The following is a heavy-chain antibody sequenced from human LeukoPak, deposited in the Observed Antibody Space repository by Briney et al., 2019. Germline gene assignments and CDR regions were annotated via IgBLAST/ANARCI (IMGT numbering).Heavy chain of an antibody. V-gene: IGHV1-69*05. CDR1: GGTFSSYA. CDR2: IIPIFGTA. D-gene: IGHD3-3*01. CDR3: ARGGITIFGVVPNWFDP. Sequence: ASVKVSCKASGGTFSSYAISWVRQAPGQGLEWMGGIIPIFGTANYAQKFQGRVTITRNTSISTAYMELSSLRSEDTAVYYCARGGITIFGVVPNWFDPWGQGTLVTVSS. J-gene: IGHJ5*02.